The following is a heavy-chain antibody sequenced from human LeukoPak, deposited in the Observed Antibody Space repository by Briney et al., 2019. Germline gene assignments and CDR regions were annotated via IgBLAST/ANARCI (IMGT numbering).Heavy chain of an antibody. Sequence: ESGPTLVNPTETLTLTCTVSGFSLSNARMGVSWIRQPPGQALEWLAHIFSNDEKSYSTSLKSRLTISKDTSKSQVVLTMTNMDPVDTATYYCARIQRYYDSSGYFRFDYWGQGTLVTVSS. J-gene: IGHJ4*02. V-gene: IGHV2-26*01. D-gene: IGHD3-22*01. CDR3: ARIQRYYDSSGYFRFDY. CDR2: IFSNDEK. CDR1: GFSLSNARMG.